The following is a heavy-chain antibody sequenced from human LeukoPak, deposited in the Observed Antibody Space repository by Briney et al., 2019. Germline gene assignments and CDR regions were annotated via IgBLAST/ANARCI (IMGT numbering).Heavy chain of an antibody. D-gene: IGHD6-13*01. J-gene: IGHJ4*02. Sequence: GGCLRLSCAAPGFTFTSYAMSWVRQAPGKGLEWVSSFSGSADSTYYAASVKGRFTISRDNSKDTLFLQMNSLRAEDTAIYHCAKATYSSSWNLYFDYWGQGTLVTVSS. CDR1: GFTFTSYA. V-gene: IGHV3-23*01. CDR2: FSGSADST. CDR3: AKATYSSSWNLYFDY.